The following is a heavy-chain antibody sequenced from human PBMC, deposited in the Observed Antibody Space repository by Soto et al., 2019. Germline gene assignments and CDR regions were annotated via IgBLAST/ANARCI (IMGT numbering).Heavy chain of an antibody. J-gene: IGHJ4*02. CDR2: ISGSGDST. Sequence: GGSLRLSCAASGFTFSTYAMIWVRQSPGKGLEWVSAISGSGDSTYYADSVKGRFTISRDNSKNTLYLQMSSLRAEDTAIYYCAKDSFINLRGYDSYWGQGTLVTVSS. CDR1: GFTFSTYA. V-gene: IGHV3-23*01. CDR3: AKDSFINLRGYDSY. D-gene: IGHD5-12*01.